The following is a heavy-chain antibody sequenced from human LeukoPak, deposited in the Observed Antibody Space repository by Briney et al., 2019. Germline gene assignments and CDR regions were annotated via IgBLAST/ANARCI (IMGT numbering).Heavy chain of an antibody. CDR3: ARLPDYYDSSHFDY. J-gene: IGHJ4*02. V-gene: IGHV3-7*01. CDR1: GFTFSSYW. Sequence: PGGSLRLSSAASGFTFSSYWMSWVRQAPGKGLEWVANIKQDGSEKYYVDSVKGRFTISRDNAKNSLYLQMNSLRAEDTAVYYCARLPDYYDSSHFDYWGQGTLVTVSS. CDR2: IKQDGSEK. D-gene: IGHD3-22*01.